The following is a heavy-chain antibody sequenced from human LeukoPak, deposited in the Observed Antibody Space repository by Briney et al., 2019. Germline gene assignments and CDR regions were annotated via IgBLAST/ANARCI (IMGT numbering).Heavy chain of an antibody. CDR1: GFTFSNAW. J-gene: IGHJ4*02. V-gene: IGHV3-15*01. D-gene: IGHD2-8*01. CDR2: FRSYTDGCAI. CDR3: TTVIMGTPKDDY. Sequence: GGSLRLSCAASGFTFSNAWMSWVRQAPGKGLEWVGRFRSYTDGCAIDYAAPVKSRFTISRDDSKNTLYLQMNSLKTEDTAVYYCTTVIMGTPKDDYWGQGTLVTVSS.